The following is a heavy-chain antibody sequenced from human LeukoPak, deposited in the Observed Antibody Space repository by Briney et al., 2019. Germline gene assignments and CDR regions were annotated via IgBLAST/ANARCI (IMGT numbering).Heavy chain of an antibody. D-gene: IGHD2-2*01. CDR2: INHSGST. J-gene: IGHJ2*01. CDR1: GGSFSGYY. V-gene: IGHV4-34*01. CDR3: AREVPAAGNWYFDL. Sequence: SETLSLTCAVYGGSFSGYYWSWLRQPPGKGLEWIGEINHSGSTNYNPSLKSRVTISVDTSKNQFSLKLSSVTAADTAVYYCAREVPAAGNWYFDLWGRGTLVTVSS.